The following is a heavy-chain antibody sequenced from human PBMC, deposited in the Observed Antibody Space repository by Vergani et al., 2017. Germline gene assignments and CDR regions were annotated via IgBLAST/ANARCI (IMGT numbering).Heavy chain of an antibody. CDR2: INHSGST. Sequence: QLQLQQWGAGLLKPSETLSLTCAVYGGSFSGYYWSWIRQPPGKGLEWIGEINHSGSTKYNPSLKSRVTISVDTSKNQFSLKLSSVTAADTAVYYCARRSERYCSSTSCYGWGYFDYWGQGTLVTVSS. CDR3: ARRSERYCSSTSCYGWGYFDY. CDR1: GGSFSGYY. D-gene: IGHD2-2*01. V-gene: IGHV4-34*01. J-gene: IGHJ4*02.